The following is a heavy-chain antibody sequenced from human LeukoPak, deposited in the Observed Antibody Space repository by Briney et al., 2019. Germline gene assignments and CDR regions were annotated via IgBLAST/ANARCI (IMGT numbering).Heavy chain of an antibody. V-gene: IGHV1-18*01. CDR3: AREDHHMNWFGP. Sequence: ASVKDSCKASGYTFTSYGISWVRQAPGQGLEWMGWISAYNGNTNYAQKLQGRVTMTTDTSTSTAYMEMRSLRSDDTAVYYCAREDHHMNWFGPWGQGTLVTVSS. J-gene: IGHJ5*02. CDR1: GYTFTSYG. CDR2: ISAYNGNT.